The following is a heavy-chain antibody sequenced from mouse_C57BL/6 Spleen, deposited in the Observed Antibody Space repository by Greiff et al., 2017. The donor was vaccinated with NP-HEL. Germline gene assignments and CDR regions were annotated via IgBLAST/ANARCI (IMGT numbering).Heavy chain of an antibody. CDR3: ARSPYYYGSSYWYFDV. CDR2: ISNLAYSI. Sequence: EVQGVESGGGLVQPGGSLKLSCAASGFTFSDYGMAWVRQAPRKGPEWVAFISNLAYSIYYADTVTGRFTISIENAKNTLYMEMSRLRSEDTAMYYCARSPYYYGSSYWYFDVWGTGTTVTVSS. V-gene: IGHV5-15*01. CDR1: GFTFSDYG. J-gene: IGHJ1*03. D-gene: IGHD1-1*01.